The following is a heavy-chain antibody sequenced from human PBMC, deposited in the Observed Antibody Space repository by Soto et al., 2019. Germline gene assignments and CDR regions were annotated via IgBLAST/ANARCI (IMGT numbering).Heavy chain of an antibody. D-gene: IGHD3-10*01. CDR3: ARDSDLTDAFDI. CDR1: CGSTFCINW. J-gene: IGHJ3*02. Sequence: PETLYRTRAVSCGSTFCINWCSWVRQPPGKGLEWIGEIYHSGSTNYNPSLKSRVTISVDKSKNQFSLKLSSVTAADTAVYYCARDSDLTDAFDIWGQGTMVT. V-gene: IGHV4-4*03. CDR2: IYHSGST.